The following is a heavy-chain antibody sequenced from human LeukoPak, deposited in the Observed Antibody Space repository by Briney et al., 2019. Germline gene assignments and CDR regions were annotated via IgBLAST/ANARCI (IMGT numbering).Heavy chain of an antibody. J-gene: IGHJ4*02. CDR3: AKGFQYQLLTPIDY. D-gene: IGHD2-2*01. V-gene: IGHV3-66*01. CDR1: GFTVSRNY. Sequence: GGSLRLSCAASGFTVSRNYMSWVRQAPGKGLEWVSVIYSGGRTYYADSVKGRFTISRDNSKNTLYLQMNRLRAEDTAVYYCAKGFQYQLLTPIDYWGQGTLVTVSS. CDR2: IYSGGRT.